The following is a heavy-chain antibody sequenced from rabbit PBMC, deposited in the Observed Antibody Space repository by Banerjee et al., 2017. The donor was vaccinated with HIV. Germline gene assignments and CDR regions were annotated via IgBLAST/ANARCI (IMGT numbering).Heavy chain of an antibody. CDR1: GFSFSNNW. Sequence: QEQLEESGGDLVKPEGSLTLTCTASGFSFSNNWICWVRQAPGKGLEWIGCIYTGGGTTYYASWAKGRFTISKTSSTTVTLQMTSLTAADTATYFCARDLAGVIGWNFNFWGPGTLVTVS. D-gene: IGHD4-1*01. J-gene: IGHJ4*01. CDR3: ARDLAGVIGWNFNF. V-gene: IGHV1S45*01. CDR2: IYTGGGTT.